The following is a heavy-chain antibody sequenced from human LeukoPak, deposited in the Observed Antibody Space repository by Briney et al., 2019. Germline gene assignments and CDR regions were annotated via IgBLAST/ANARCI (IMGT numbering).Heavy chain of an antibody. CDR1: GGTFSSYA. CDR3: ARDAGSAYCGGDCYDREFYFDY. Sequence: SVKVSCKASGGTFSSYAISWVRQAPGQGLEWMGGIIPIFGTANYAQKFQGRVTITADESTSTAYMELSSLRSEDTAVYYCARDAGSAYCGGDCYDREFYFDYWGQGTLVTVSS. CDR2: IIPIFGTA. D-gene: IGHD2-21*02. J-gene: IGHJ4*02. V-gene: IGHV1-69*01.